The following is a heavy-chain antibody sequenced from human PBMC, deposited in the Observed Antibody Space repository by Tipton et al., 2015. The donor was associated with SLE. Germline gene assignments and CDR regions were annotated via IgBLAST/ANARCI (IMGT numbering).Heavy chain of an antibody. J-gene: IGHJ2*01. D-gene: IGHD2-15*01. CDR2: TYSGGST. CDR1: GFTVSSNY. V-gene: IGHV3-53*04. Sequence: QLGQSGGGLVQPGGSLRLSCAASGFTVSSNYMSWVRQAPGKGLERVSVTYSGGSTYYADSVKGRFTISRDNSKNTLYLQMNSLRAEDTAVYYCARVGYCSGGSCLYWYFDLWGRGTLVTVSS. CDR3: ARVGYCSGGSCLYWYFDL.